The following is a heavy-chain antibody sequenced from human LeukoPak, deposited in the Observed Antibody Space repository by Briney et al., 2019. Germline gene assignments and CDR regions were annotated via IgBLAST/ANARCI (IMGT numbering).Heavy chain of an antibody. CDR2: ISSSSSYI. D-gene: IGHD3-10*01. CDR1: GFTFSSYS. CDR3: ARTQRMVRGASPPTY. V-gene: IGHV3-21*01. Sequence: PGGSLRLSCAASGFTFSSYSMNWVRQAPGKGLEWVSSISSSSSYIYYADSVKGRFTIPRDNAKNSLYLQMNSLRAEDTAVYYCARTQRMVRGASPPTYWGQGTLVTVSS. J-gene: IGHJ4*02.